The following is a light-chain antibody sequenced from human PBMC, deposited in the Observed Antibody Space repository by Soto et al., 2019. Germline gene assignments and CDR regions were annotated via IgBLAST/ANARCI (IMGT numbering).Light chain of an antibody. CDR1: QGIGTF. J-gene: IGKJ5*01. V-gene: IGKV1-33*01. CDR2: DAS. CDR3: QQYDVLPPT. Sequence: DIQMTQSPSSLSASIGDRATITCQASQGIGTFLNWFQQRPGRAPKLMICDASTLETGVPSRFSGSGSGSDFTFTISGLQPEDIATYYCQQYDVLPPTFGQGTRLEIK.